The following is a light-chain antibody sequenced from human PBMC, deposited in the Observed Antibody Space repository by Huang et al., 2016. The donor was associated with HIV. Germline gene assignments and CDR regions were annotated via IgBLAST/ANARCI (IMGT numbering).Light chain of an antibody. J-gene: IGKJ3*01. Sequence: ETVLTQSPATLSMSPGERGTLSCRASQSISGDLAWYQQKPGQAPRRLIFGASSIATGIPARFSGRGSGTECTRTISSLQSEDFAICYCQQYNNWPFTFGPGTQVDIK. CDR2: GAS. CDR1: QSISGD. CDR3: QQYNNWPFT. V-gene: IGKV3-15*01.